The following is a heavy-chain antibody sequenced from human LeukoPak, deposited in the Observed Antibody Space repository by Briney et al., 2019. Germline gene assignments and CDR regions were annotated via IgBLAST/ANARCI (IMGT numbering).Heavy chain of an antibody. CDR2: ISASGGST. J-gene: IGHJ4*02. CDR1: GFTFSNYA. CDR3: ARVHNWACLDY. Sequence: GGSLRLSCAASGFTFSNYAMSWVRQAPGKGLECISGISASGGSTYYADSVKGRFTISRDNSKNTLYLQMNSLRVEDTAVYHCARVHNWACLDYWGQGTLVTVSS. V-gene: IGHV3-23*01. D-gene: IGHD1-20*01.